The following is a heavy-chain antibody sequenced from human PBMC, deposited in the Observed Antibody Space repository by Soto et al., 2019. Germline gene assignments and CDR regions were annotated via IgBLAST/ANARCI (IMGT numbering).Heavy chain of an antibody. D-gene: IGHD4-4*01. CDR2: SIPMFGTA. V-gene: IGHV1-69*01. Sequence: QVQLVQSGAEVKKPRSSVKVSCKASGGTFSNYAINWVRQAPGQGLEWMGGSIPMFGTANYAQKFQGRVTITADESTSTAYMELSSLRSEDTAVYYCARGRGLGAAYRGFDPWGQGTLVTVSS. J-gene: IGHJ5*02. CDR3: ARGRGLGAAYRGFDP. CDR1: GGTFSNYA.